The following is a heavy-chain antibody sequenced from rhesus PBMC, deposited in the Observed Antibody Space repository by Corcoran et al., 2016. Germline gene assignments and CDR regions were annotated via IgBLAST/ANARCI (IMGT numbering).Heavy chain of an antibody. D-gene: IGHD6-25*01. CDR3: ARDIAAALFDY. V-gene: IGHV4-76*01. CDR2: IYGSSWST. CDR1: GGSISGGYD. Sequence: QVQLQESGPGVVKPSETLSLTCAVSGGSISGGYDWSWIRQPPGKGLEWIGYIYGSSWSTNYNPSLKNRVTISKDASKNEFSLKLSSVTAADTAVYYCARDIAAALFDYWGQGVLVTVSS. J-gene: IGHJ4*01.